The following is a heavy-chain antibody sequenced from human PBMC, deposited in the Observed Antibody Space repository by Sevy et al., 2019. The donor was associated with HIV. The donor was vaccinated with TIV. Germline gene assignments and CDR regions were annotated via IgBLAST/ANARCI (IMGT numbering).Heavy chain of an antibody. V-gene: IGHV3-49*04. Sequence: GGPLRLSCTGSGFTFGDYAMSWVRQAPGKGLEWVAFLKHKAYGGTLDYAASVKGRFSISRDDSKSIAHLQMNDLKTADTAIYYCTRWKGAHSIFDYWGQGALVTVSS. D-gene: IGHD1-1*01. CDR2: LKHKAYGGTL. CDR3: TRWKGAHSIFDY. J-gene: IGHJ4*02. CDR1: GFTFGDYA.